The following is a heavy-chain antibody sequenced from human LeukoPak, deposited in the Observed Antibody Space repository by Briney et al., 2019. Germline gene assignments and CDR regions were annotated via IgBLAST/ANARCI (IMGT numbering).Heavy chain of an antibody. CDR1: GGSFSGYY. CDR3: ARGRGHGSGSYYSSHYYYYYYMDV. V-gene: IGHV4-34*01. D-gene: IGHD3-10*01. J-gene: IGHJ6*03. Sequence: SETLSLTCAVYGGSFSGYYWSWIRQPPGKGLEWIGEINHSGSTNYNPSLKSRVTISVDTSKNQFSLKLSSVTAADTAVYYCARGRGHGSGSYYSSHYYYYYYMDVWGKGTTVTVSS. CDR2: INHSGST.